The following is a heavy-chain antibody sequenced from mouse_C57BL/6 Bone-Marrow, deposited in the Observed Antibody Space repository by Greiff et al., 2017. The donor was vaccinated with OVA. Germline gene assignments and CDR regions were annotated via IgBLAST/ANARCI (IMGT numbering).Heavy chain of an antibody. CDR3: ARNPYYYGSRDWYFDV. D-gene: IGHD1-1*01. Sequence: VQLQQSVAELVRPGASVKLSCTASGFNIKNNYMHWVKQRPEQGLEWIGRIDPANGNTKSAPKFQGKATITSSTSSNTAYLQLSSLTSEDTAIYYCARNPYYYGSRDWYFDVWGTGTTVTVSS. V-gene: IGHV14-3*01. J-gene: IGHJ1*03. CDR1: GFNIKNNY. CDR2: IDPANGNT.